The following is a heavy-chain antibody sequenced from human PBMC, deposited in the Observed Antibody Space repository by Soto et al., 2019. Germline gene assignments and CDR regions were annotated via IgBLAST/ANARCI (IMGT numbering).Heavy chain of an antibody. CDR3: RRSSRYSTDV. J-gene: IGHJ6*02. D-gene: IGHD6-13*01. Sequence: SETLSLTCTVSGDSIRSSSYWGWIRQPPGKGLEWIGSIYSTGNTYYNPSLNSQVTISVDTSKNQFSLNVISVTAADTAVYYCRRSSRYSTDVWGQGTAVT. CDR1: GDSIRSSSY. V-gene: IGHV4-39*01. CDR2: IYSTGNT.